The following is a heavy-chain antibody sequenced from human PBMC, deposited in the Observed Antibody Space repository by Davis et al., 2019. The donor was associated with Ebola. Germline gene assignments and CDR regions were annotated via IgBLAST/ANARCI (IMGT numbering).Heavy chain of an antibody. CDR1: GFTFSGSA. V-gene: IGHV5-51*01. J-gene: IGHJ5*02. D-gene: IGHD5-24*01. CDR3: ARLRDGYNSRGYNWFDP. Sequence: GGSLRLSCAASGFTFSGSAMHWVRQASGKGLEWMGIIYPGDSDTRYSPSFQGQVTISADKSISTAYLQWNSLKASDTAMYYCARLRDGYNSRGYNWFDPWGQGTLVTVSS. CDR2: IYPGDSDT.